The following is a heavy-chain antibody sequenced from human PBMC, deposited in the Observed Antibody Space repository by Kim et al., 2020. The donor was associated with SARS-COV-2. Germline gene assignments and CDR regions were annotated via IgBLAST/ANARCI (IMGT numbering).Heavy chain of an antibody. V-gene: IGHV7-4-1*02. CDR2: INTNTGNP. CDR1: GYTFTSYA. D-gene: IGHD3-10*01. CDR3: ASQPRYYYGSGSYYQTPPYYFDY. J-gene: IGHJ4*02. Sequence: ASVKVSCKASGYTFTSYAMNWVRQAPGQGLEWMGWINTNTGNPTYAQGFTGRFVFSLDTSVSTAYLQISSLKAEDTAVYYCASQPRYYYGSGSYYQTPPYYFDYWGQGTLVTVSS.